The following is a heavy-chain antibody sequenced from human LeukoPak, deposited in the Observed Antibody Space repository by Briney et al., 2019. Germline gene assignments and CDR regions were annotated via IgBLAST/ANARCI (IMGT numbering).Heavy chain of an antibody. V-gene: IGHV4-30-4*01. J-gene: IGHJ4*02. CDR3: ARDKGSGWFSY. D-gene: IGHD6-19*01. Sequence: PSQTLSLTCAVSGGSISSGDFYWSWIRQPPGKGLEWIGYIYYSGSTYYNPSLKSRVTISVDTSKNQFSLRLTSVTAADTAVYYCARDKGSGWFSYWGQGTLVTVSS. CDR2: IYYSGST. CDR1: GGSISSGDFY.